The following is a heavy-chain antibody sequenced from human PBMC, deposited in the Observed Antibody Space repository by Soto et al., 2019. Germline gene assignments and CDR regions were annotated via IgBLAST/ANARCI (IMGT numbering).Heavy chain of an antibody. CDR2: MNPHSGNT. V-gene: IGHV1-8*01. D-gene: IGHD3-22*01. CDR3: ARGRVIIGVDI. J-gene: IGHJ3*02. Sequence: QVQLVQSGAEVKKLGASVKVSCKASGYTFTGYDINWVRQATGQGLEWMGWMNPHSGNTNYAQKFQGRVTMTRNTSISTAYMELSSLRSEDTAMYYCARGRVIIGVDIWRQGTMVTVSS. CDR1: GYTFTGYD.